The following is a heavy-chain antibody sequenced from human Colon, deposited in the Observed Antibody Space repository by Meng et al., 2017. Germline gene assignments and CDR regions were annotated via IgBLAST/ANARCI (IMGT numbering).Heavy chain of an antibody. Sequence: LAQSWSRPVKPSQTLCPSSAISGVSGSNSSAAWSWFRQAPLRCLGLIGRTYYRSKWYNDNAVSVKSRITINPDTSKNLFSLQLNSVTPEDTAVYSCARDSSSSAYSPFDYWGQGTLVTVSS. CDR2: TYYRSKWYN. J-gene: IGHJ4*02. CDR1: GVSGSNSSAA. D-gene: IGHD3-22*01. CDR3: ARDSSSSAYSPFDY. V-gene: IGHV6-1*01.